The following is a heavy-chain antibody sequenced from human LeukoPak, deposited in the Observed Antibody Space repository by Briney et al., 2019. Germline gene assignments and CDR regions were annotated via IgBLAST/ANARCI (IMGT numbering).Heavy chain of an antibody. CDR2: VSSNGAKT. Sequence: GGSLRLSCAASGFTFSSYAITWVRQAPGKGLEWVSAVSSNGAKTYYADSVKGRFTISRDNYKNMVFLQMNSLRAEDTAVYYCARNRRAYGSSPYSFDIWGQGTMVTVSS. J-gene: IGHJ3*02. V-gene: IGHV3-23*01. D-gene: IGHD6-6*01. CDR3: ARNRRAYGSSPYSFDI. CDR1: GFTFSSYA.